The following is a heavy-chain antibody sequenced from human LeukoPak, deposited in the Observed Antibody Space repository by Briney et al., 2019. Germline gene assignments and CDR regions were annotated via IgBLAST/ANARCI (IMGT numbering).Heavy chain of an antibody. CDR3: AELGITMIGGV. Sequence: GGSLRLSCAASGFNFSSYSMNWVRRAPGKGLEWVSSISSSSSYIYYADSVKGRFTISRDNAKNSLYLQMNSLRAEDTAVYYCAELGITMIGGVWGKGTTVTISS. CDR1: GFNFSSYS. D-gene: IGHD3-10*02. J-gene: IGHJ6*04. V-gene: IGHV3-21*01. CDR2: ISSSSSYI.